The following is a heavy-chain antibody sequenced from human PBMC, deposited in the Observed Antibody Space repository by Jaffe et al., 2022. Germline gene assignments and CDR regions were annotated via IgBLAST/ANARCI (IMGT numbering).Heavy chain of an antibody. D-gene: IGHD3-3*01. Sequence: EVQLVESGGGLVQPGRSLRLSCTASGFTFGDYAMSWFRQAPGKGLEWVGFIRSKAYGGTTEYAASVKGRFTISRDDSKSIAYLQMNSLKTEDTAVYYCTSYYDFWSGYYTGPPGGFHMDVWGKGTTVTVSS. CDR1: GFTFGDYA. CDR2: IRSKAYGGTT. V-gene: IGHV3-49*03. J-gene: IGHJ6*03. CDR3: TSYYDFWSGYYTGPPGGFHMDV.